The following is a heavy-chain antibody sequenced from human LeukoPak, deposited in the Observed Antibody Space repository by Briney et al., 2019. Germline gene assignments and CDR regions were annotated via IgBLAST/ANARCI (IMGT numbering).Heavy chain of an antibody. D-gene: IGHD2-15*01. CDR2: ISAYNGNT. Sequence: RASVKLSCKASGYTFTSYGISWVRQAPGQGLEWMGWISAYNGNTNYAQKLQGRVTMTTDTSTSTAYMELRSLRSDDTAVYYCARVGGVVVAAKIDYWGQGTLVTVSS. V-gene: IGHV1-18*01. CDR1: GYTFTSYG. CDR3: ARVGGVVVAAKIDY. J-gene: IGHJ4*02.